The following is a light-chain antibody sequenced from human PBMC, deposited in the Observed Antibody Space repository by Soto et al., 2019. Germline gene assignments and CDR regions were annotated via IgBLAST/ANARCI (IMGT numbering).Light chain of an antibody. V-gene: IGKV3-20*01. CDR2: GAS. Sequence: ESVLTQSPGTLSLSPGERTTLSCRASQSVSSSYLAWYQQKPGQAPRLLIYGASSRATGIPDRFSGSGSGADFTRTISRLEPDDIAVYYCQQYGSSPYTFGHGTKLEIK. CDR1: QSVSSSY. J-gene: IGKJ2*01. CDR3: QQYGSSPYT.